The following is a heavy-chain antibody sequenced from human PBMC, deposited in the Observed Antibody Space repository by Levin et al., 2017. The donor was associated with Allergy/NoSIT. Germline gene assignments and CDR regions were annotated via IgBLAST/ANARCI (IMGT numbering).Heavy chain of an antibody. CDR1: GFTFSSYG. D-gene: IGHD3-9*01. V-gene: IGHV3-30*18. CDR2: ISYDGSNK. CDR3: AKSDHKYYDIVTGYFDFDY. Sequence: GGSLRLSCAASGFTFSSYGMHWVRQAPGKGLEWVAVISYDGSNKYYADSVKGRFTISRDNSKNTLYLQMNSLRAEDTAVYYCAKSDHKYYDIVTGYFDFDYWGQGTLVTVSS. J-gene: IGHJ4*02.